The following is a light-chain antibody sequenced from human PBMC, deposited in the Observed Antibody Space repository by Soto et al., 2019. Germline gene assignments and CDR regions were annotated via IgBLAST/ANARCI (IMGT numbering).Light chain of an antibody. CDR1: QSVSSY. V-gene: IGKV3-11*01. CDR2: DAS. CDR3: QQPEG. J-gene: IGKJ3*01. Sequence: EIVLTQSPATLSLSPGERATLSCRASQSVSSYLAWYQQKPGQAPRLLIYDASNRATGIPARFSGSGSGTDFTLTISSLETEDFAVYYCQQPEGFGPGTKVDIK.